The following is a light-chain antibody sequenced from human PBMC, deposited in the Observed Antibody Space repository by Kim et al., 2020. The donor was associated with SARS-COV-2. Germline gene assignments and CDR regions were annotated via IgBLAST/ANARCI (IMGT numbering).Light chain of an antibody. CDR1: ERVKRD. CDR2: HAS. V-gene: IGKV3-15*01. J-gene: IGKJ1*01. CDR3: QQYSYWPRT. Sequence: SPGERVTLSGRASERVKRDVAWDRQRPGQPPRLLVYHASMRASAAPARLSGAGSGTEFALTISGLQFEDFAVYYCQQYSYWPRTFGQGTKVDIK.